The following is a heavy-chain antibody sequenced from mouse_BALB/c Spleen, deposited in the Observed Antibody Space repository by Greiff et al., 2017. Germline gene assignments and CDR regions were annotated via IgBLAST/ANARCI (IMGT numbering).Heavy chain of an antibody. Sequence: QVQLQQSGAELAKPGASVKMSCKASGYTFTSYWMHWVKQRPGQGLEWIGYINPSTGYTEYNQKFKDKATLTADKSSSTAYMQLSSLTSEDSAIYYCARRKAYDGYPLHDYWGQGTTLTVSS. D-gene: IGHD2-3*01. CDR1: GYTFTSYW. J-gene: IGHJ2*01. V-gene: IGHV1-7*01. CDR3: ARRKAYDGYPLHDY. CDR2: INPSTGYT.